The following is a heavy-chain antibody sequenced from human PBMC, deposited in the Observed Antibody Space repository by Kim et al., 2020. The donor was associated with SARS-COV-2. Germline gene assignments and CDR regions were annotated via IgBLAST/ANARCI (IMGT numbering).Heavy chain of an antibody. D-gene: IGHD3-3*01. Sequence: GGSLRLSCAASGFTFSSYAMHWVRQAPGKGLEWVAVISYDGSNKYYADSVKGRFTISRDNSKNTLYLQMNSLRAEDTAVYYCARERSGYYPTFDIWGQGTMVTVSS. J-gene: IGHJ3*02. V-gene: IGHV3-30-3*01. CDR2: ISYDGSNK. CDR1: GFTFSSYA. CDR3: ARERSGYYPTFDI.